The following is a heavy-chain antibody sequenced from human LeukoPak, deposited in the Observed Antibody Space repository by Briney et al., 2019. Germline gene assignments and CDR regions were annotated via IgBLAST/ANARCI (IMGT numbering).Heavy chain of an antibody. CDR1: GGSINNYY. J-gene: IGHJ4*02. CDR2: IYYSGST. V-gene: IGHV4-59*01. CDR3: ASLDILTGYPDY. Sequence: SETLSLTCTVSGGSINNYYWGWIRQPPGKGLEWIGYIYYSGSTNYNPSLKSRVTISVDTSKNQFSLKLSSVTAADTAVYYCASLDILTGYPDYWGQGTLVTVSS. D-gene: IGHD3-9*01.